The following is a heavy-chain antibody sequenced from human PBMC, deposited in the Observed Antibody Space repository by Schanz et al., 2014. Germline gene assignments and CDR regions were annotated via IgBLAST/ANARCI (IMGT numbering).Heavy chain of an antibody. D-gene: IGHD6-13*01. J-gene: IGHJ4*02. CDR2: INPNNGGT. CDR1: GYTFTAYY. V-gene: IGHV1-2*06. Sequence: QVQLVKSGAEVKKPGASVKVSCKASGYTFTAYYMHWVRQAPGQGLEWMGRINPNNGGTDYAQKFQVRVTMTRDTSITTAYMELSRLRSDDTAVYYCASLGTVYSISNFDYWGQGTLITVSS. CDR3: ASLGTVYSISNFDY.